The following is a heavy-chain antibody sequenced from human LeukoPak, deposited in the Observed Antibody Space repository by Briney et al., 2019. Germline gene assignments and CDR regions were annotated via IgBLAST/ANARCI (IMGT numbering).Heavy chain of an antibody. J-gene: IGHJ4*02. CDR3: ARAVGPFDY. D-gene: IGHD3-16*01. Sequence: GGSLRLSCVASGFTFSYYAMSWVRQAPGKGLEWVSTITGSGGTTYYGDSVKGRFTTSRDNSKDTLYLQMNSLRVEDTAVYYCARAVGPFDYWGQGTLVTVSS. CDR2: ITGSGGTT. CDR1: GFTFSYYA. V-gene: IGHV3-23*01.